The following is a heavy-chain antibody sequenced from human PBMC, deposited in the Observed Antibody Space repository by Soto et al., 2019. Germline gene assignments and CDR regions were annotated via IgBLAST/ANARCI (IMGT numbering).Heavy chain of an antibody. J-gene: IGHJ4*02. CDR2: INRDSNT. CDR1: GFTFSNHV. Sequence: EEQLVESGGGLVQPGGSLRLSCAASGFTFSNHVMNWVRQAPGRGLEWVSSINRDSNTFYADSVKGRFTISRDNAKDSLYLQMNSLRADDTAVDYCVNGDYYVGQGTLVTVSS. V-gene: IGHV3-48*01. D-gene: IGHD4-17*01. CDR3: VNGDYY.